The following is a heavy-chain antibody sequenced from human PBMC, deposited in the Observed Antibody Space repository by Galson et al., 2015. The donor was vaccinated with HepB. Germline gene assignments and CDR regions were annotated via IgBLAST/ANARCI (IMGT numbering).Heavy chain of an antibody. Sequence: SLRLSCAASGFTFSSYAMSWVRQAPGKGLEWVSAISGSGGSTYYADSVKGRFTIPRDNSKNTLYLQMNSLRAEDTAVYYCARGGSWIQLWYYHYGMDVWGQGTTVTVSS. J-gene: IGHJ6*02. V-gene: IGHV3-23*01. CDR1: GFTFSSYA. CDR3: ARGGSWIQLWYYHYGMDV. CDR2: ISGSGGST. D-gene: IGHD5-18*01.